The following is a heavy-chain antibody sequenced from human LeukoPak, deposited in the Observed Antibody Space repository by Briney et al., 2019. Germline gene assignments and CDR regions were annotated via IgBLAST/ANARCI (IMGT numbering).Heavy chain of an antibody. V-gene: IGHV3-33*01. CDR2: IWYDGSNT. D-gene: IGHD5-12*01. Sequence: GRSLRLSCAASGFTSSSYGMNWVRQAPGKGLEWVAVIWYDGSNTYYADSVKGRFTISRDNSKNTLYLQMNSLRAEDTAVYYCASDPLVDIVVTGYFDYWGQGTPVSVSS. CDR3: ASDPLVDIVVTGYFDY. J-gene: IGHJ4*02. CDR1: GFTSSSYG.